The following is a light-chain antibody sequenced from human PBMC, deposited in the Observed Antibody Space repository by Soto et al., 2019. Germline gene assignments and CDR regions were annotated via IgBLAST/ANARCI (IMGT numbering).Light chain of an antibody. CDR1: QSISSW. V-gene: IGKV1-5*01. Sequence: DIQMTQSPSTLSAFVGDRVTITCRASQSISSWLAWFQQKPGKAPKLLIYDASSLESGVPSRFSGSGSGTEFTLTISSPQPDDFANYYCQQYNSYPWTFGQGTKVEIK. CDR2: DAS. J-gene: IGKJ1*01. CDR3: QQYNSYPWT.